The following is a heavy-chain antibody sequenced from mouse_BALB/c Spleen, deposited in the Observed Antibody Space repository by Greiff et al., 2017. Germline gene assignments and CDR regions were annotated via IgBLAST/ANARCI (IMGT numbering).Heavy chain of an antibody. CDR1: GYTFSSYW. D-gene: IGHD1-2*01. CDR3: ARVGYYGYLAY. Sequence: VQLQQSGAELMKPGASVKISCKATGYTFSSYWIEWVKQRPGHGREWIGEILPGSGSTNYNEKFKGKATFTADTSSNTAYMQLSSLTSEDSAVYYCARVGYYGYLAYWGQGTLVTVAA. V-gene: IGHV1-9*01. J-gene: IGHJ3*01. CDR2: ILPGSGST.